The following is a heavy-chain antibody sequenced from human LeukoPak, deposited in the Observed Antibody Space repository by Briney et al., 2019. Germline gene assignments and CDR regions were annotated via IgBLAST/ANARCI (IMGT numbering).Heavy chain of an antibody. CDR3: AKDGYGDYAAYFDY. Sequence: GGSLRLSCAASGFTFDDYAMHWVRQAPGKGLEWVSLISGDGGSTYYADSVKGRFTISRDDSKNSLYLQMNSLRTEDTAFYYCAKDGYGDYAAYFDYWGQGTLVTVSS. CDR2: ISGDGGST. CDR1: GFTFDDYA. V-gene: IGHV3-43*02. J-gene: IGHJ4*02. D-gene: IGHD4-17*01.